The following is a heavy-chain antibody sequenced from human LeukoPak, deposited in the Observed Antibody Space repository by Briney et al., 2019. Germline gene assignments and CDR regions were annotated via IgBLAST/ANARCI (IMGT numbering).Heavy chain of an antibody. V-gene: IGHV3-30-3*01. Sequence: GGSLRLSCAASGFTFSSYAMHWVRQAPGKGLEWVAVISYDGSNKYYADSVKGRFTISRDNSKNTLYLQMNSLRAEDTAVYYCARSPIAVAVYYFDYWGQGTLVTVSS. CDR1: GFTFSSYA. CDR3: ARSPIAVAVYYFDY. D-gene: IGHD6-19*01. J-gene: IGHJ4*02. CDR2: ISYDGSNK.